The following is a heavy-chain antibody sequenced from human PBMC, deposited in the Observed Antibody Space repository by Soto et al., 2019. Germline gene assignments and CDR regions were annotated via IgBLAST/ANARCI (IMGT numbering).Heavy chain of an antibody. V-gene: IGHV1-8*01. CDR3: AREKKVRGFDL. CDR1: GYTFTSYD. J-gene: IGHJ5*02. CDR2: MNPNSGNT. D-gene: IGHD1-1*01. Sequence: QVQLVQSGAEVKKPGASVKVSCKASGYTFTSYDINWVRQATGQGLEWMGWMNPNSGNTGYAQKFQGRVIMTRNTSITTAYMALTSRRSDDTTVYYCAREKKVRGFDLWGQGTQVTVSS.